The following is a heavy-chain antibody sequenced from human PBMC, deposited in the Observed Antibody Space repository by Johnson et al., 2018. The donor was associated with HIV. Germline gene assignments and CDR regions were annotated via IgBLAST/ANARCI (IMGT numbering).Heavy chain of an antibody. J-gene: IGHJ3*02. D-gene: IGHD4-17*01. Sequence: QVQLVESGGGVVQPGRSLRLSCAASGFTFSSYAMHWVRQAPGKGLEWVAVISYDGSNKYYADSVKGRFTISRDNSKNTLYLQMNSLRAEDTAMYYCARDSVYGDYDGVDAFDMWGQGTMVTVSS. CDR3: ARDSVYGDYDGVDAFDM. CDR2: ISYDGSNK. V-gene: IGHV3-30*04. CDR1: GFTFSSYA.